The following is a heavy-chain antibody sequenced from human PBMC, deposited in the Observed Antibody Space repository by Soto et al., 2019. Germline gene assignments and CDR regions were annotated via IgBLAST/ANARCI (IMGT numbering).Heavy chain of an antibody. Sequence: QVQLVESGGGVVQPGRSLRLSCAASGFTFSSYAMHWVRQAPGKGLEWVAVISYDGSNKYYADSVKGRFTISRDNSKNTLYLQMHSLRAEDTAVYYCARSPGGYSSSRGDPGDYWGQGTLVTVSS. CDR1: GFTFSSYA. J-gene: IGHJ4*02. V-gene: IGHV3-30-3*01. D-gene: IGHD6-6*01. CDR3: ARSPGGYSSSRGDPGDY. CDR2: ISYDGSNK.